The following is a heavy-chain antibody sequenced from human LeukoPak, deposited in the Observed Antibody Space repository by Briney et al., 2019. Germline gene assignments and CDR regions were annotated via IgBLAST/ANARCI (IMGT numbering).Heavy chain of an antibody. D-gene: IGHD2-15*01. Sequence: PGGSLRLSCVASGFTFSSYAMNWVRQAPGKGLEWISYIRHTGSSIYYGDSVKGRLTISRDNAKNSLYLQVDSLRAEDTAVYYCARGGYCSGGSCYSNYLDYWGQGTLVTVSS. V-gene: IGHV3-48*03. CDR2: IRHTGSSI. CDR3: ARGGYCSGGSCYSNYLDY. CDR1: GFTFSSYA. J-gene: IGHJ4*02.